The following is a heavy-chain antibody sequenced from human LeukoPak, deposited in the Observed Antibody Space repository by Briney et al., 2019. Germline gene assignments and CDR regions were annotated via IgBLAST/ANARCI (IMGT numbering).Heavy chain of an antibody. CDR1: GFTFGDYA. CDR3: TRELSGYEGGNYFDY. D-gene: IGHD5-12*01. J-gene: IGHJ4*02. Sequence: GGSLRLSCTASGFTFGDYAMSWFRQAPGKGLEWVGFIRSKAYGGTTEYAASVKGRFTISRDDSKSIAYLRMNSLKTEDTAVYYCTRELSGYEGGNYFDYWGQGTLVTVSS. V-gene: IGHV3-49*03. CDR2: IRSKAYGGTT.